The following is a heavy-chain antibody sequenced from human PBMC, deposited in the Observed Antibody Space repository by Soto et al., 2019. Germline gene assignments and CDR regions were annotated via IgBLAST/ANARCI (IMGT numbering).Heavy chain of an antibody. CDR2: INHSGST. V-gene: IGHV4-34*01. CDR3: ARGPDPQGDY. Sequence: SXTLSLTCAVYGGSFSGYYWSWIRQPPGKGLEWIGEINHSGSTNYNPSLKSRVTISVDTSKNQFSLKLSSVTAADTAVYYCARGPDPQGDYWGQGTLVTVSS. CDR1: GGSFSGYY. J-gene: IGHJ4*02.